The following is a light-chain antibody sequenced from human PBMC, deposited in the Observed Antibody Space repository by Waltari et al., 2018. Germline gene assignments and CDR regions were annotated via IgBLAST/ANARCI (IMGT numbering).Light chain of an antibody. CDR2: DTS. Sequence: QAVVTQEPSLTVSPGGTVTLTCGSSTGAVTSGHYPYWFQQKPGQAPRTLIYDTSNKHSGTPALFSGSLLGGKAALTLSGAQPEDEAEYYCLLSYSGARPVVFGGGTKLTVL. CDR1: TGAVTSGHY. V-gene: IGLV7-46*01. CDR3: LLSYSGARPVV. J-gene: IGLJ2*01.